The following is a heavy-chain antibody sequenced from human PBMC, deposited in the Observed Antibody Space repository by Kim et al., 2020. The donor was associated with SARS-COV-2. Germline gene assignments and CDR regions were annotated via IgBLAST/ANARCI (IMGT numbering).Heavy chain of an antibody. V-gene: IGHV3-30*18. D-gene: IGHD3-9*01. CDR3: AKGNRIYDILTGYIDY. CDR2: ISYDGSNK. J-gene: IGHJ4*02. CDR1: GFTFSSYG. Sequence: GGSLRLSCAASGFTFSSYGMHWVRQAPGKGLEWVAVISYDGSNKYYADSVRGRFTISRDNSKNTLYLQMNSLRAEDTAVYYCAKGNRIYDILTGYIDYWGQGTLVTVSS.